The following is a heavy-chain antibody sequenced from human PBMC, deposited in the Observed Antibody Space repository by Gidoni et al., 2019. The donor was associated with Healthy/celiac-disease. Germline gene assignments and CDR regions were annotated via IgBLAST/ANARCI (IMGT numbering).Heavy chain of an antibody. V-gene: IGHV3-9*01. CDR1: GFTFDDYA. CDR2: ISWNSGSI. J-gene: IGHJ4*02. Sequence: EVQLVESGGGLVQPGRSLRLSCAASGFTFDDYAMHWVRQAPGKGLEWVSGISWNSGSIGYADSVKGRFTISRDNAKNSLYLQMNSLRAEDTALYYCASSVVITTPLDYWGQGTLVTVSS. D-gene: IGHD3-22*01. CDR3: ASSVVITTPLDY.